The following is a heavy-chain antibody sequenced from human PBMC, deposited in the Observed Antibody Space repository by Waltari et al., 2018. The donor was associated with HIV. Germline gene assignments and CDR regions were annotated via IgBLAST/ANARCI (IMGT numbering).Heavy chain of an antibody. Sequence: QVQLEQSRAEVQKPGASVMVSCKASGYTFTSNGISWLRQAPGQGLECMRWTGAYNGNTNSDQKLQGRGTMTTDTSTSTAYMEMRSLRSDDTAVDVCARAPQLGFDYWRQGTLVTVSS. CDR2: TGAYNGNT. V-gene: IGHV1-18*01. CDR3: ARAPQLGFDY. CDR1: GYTFTSNG. D-gene: IGHD2-2*01. J-gene: IGHJ4*02.